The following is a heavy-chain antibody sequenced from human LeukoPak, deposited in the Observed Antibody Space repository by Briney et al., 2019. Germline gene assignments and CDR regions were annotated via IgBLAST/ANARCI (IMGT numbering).Heavy chain of an antibody. J-gene: IGHJ4*02. CDR3: ARVPRRRLLWFGELDY. V-gene: IGHV1-2*02. Sequence: ASVKVSCKASGYTFTGYYMHWVRQAPGQGLEWMGWINPNSGGTNYAQKFQGRVTMTRDTSISTVYMELSRLRSDDTAVYYCARVPRRRLLWFGELDYWGQGTLVTVSS. D-gene: IGHD3-10*01. CDR1: GYTFTGYY. CDR2: INPNSGGT.